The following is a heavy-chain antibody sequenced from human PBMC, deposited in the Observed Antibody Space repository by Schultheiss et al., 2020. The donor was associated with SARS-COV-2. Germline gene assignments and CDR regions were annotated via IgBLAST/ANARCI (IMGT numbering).Heavy chain of an antibody. CDR3: ARDSDYYDSSGYFDY. CDR1: GFTFSSYA. J-gene: IGHJ4*02. V-gene: IGHV3-23*01. D-gene: IGHD3-22*01. Sequence: GGSLRLSCAASGFTFSSYAMSWVRQAPGKGLEWVSAISGSGGSTYYADSVKGRFTISRDNSKNTLYLQMNSLRAEDTAVYYCARDSDYYDSSGYFDYWGQGTLVTVSS. CDR2: ISGSGGST.